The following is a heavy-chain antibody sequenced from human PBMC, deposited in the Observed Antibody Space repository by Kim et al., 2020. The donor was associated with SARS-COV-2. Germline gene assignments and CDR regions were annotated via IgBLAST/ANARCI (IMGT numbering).Heavy chain of an antibody. CDR3: ASIYGSGSYLVY. V-gene: IGHV4-39*07. J-gene: IGHJ4*02. D-gene: IGHD3-10*01. Sequence: YYRPSLKSRVTISVDTSKNQFSLKLSSVTAADTAVYYCASIYGSGSYLVYWGQGTLVTVSS.